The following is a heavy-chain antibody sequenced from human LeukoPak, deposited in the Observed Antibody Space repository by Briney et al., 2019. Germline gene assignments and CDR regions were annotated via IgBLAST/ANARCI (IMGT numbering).Heavy chain of an antibody. CDR3: ASRGYSGYAVFDY. V-gene: IGHV1-46*01. CDR2: INPSGGST. CDR1: GYTFTSYY. D-gene: IGHD5-12*01. J-gene: IGHJ4*02. Sequence: ASVKVSCKXSGYTFTSYYMHWVRQAPGQGLEWMGIINPSGGSTSYAQKFQGRVAMTRDTSTSTVYMELSSLRSEDTAVYYCASRGYSGYAVFDYWGQGTLVTVSS.